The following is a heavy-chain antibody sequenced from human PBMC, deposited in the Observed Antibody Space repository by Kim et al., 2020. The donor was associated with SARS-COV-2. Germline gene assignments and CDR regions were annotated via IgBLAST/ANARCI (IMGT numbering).Heavy chain of an antibody. J-gene: IGHJ6*01. Sequence: SETLSLTCTVSGGSISSSSYYWGWIRQPPGKGLEWIGSIYYSGSTYYNPSLKSRVTISVDTSKNQFSLKLSSVTAADTAVYYCARRVVVVPAAMGWYYYG. D-gene: IGHD2-2*01. CDR3: ARRVVVVPAAMGWYYYG. V-gene: IGHV4-39*01. CDR2: IYYSGST. CDR1: GGSISSSSYY.